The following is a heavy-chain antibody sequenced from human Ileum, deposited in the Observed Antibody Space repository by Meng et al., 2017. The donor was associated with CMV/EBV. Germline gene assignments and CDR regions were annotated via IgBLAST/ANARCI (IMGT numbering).Heavy chain of an antibody. CDR1: GFTFSYAW. J-gene: IGHJ4*02. D-gene: IGHD1-14*01. Sequence: GESLKISCTASGFTFSYAWMSWVRQAPGKGLEWVAVITFDGIDKFYADSVRGRFTISRDNSKNTLYLQMSSLRIEDTAMYFCARVTNRWPEPYFFDYWGQGTVVTVSS. V-gene: IGHV3-30-3*01. CDR3: ARVTNRWPEPYFFDY. CDR2: ITFDGIDK.